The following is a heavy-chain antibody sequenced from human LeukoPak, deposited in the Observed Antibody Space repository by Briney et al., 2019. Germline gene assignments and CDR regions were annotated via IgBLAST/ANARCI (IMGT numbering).Heavy chain of an antibody. Sequence: QTGGSLRLSCEASGFMFSSYWMNWVRQAPGKGLEWVANIKQGGSEKYYVDSVKGRFSISGDNAKSSLFLQMNSLRADDTAVYYCAMAGYTDGPFDFDYWGQGTPVTVSS. CDR1: GFMFSSYW. V-gene: IGHV3-7*01. J-gene: IGHJ4*02. D-gene: IGHD5-18*01. CDR3: AMAGYTDGPFDFDY. CDR2: IKQGGSEK.